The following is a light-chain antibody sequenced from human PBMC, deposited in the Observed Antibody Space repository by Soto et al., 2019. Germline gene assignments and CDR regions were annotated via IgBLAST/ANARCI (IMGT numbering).Light chain of an antibody. J-gene: IGKJ4*01. CDR2: GAS. V-gene: IGKV3-15*01. CDR1: QSVSSN. Sequence: EIVMTQSPATLSVSPGERATLACRASQSVSSNLAWYQQKPVQAPRLRICGASTRATGIPARFRGSGSGPEFTLTISSLQSEDFAVYYCQQYNNWPLTFGGGTKVEIK. CDR3: QQYNNWPLT.